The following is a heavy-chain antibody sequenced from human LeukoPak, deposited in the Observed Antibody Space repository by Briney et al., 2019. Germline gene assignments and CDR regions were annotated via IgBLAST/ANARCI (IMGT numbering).Heavy chain of an antibody. CDR2: ISSSSSYT. CDR3: ARDGAGYCSGGSCYLNWFDP. Sequence: GGSLRLSCAASGFTFSDYYMSWIREAPGKGLEWVSYISSSSSYTNYADSVKSRFTISRDNAKNSLYLQMNGLRAEDTAVYYCARDGAGYCSGGSCYLNWFDPWGQGTLVTVSS. J-gene: IGHJ5*02. CDR1: GFTFSDYY. V-gene: IGHV3-11*06. D-gene: IGHD2-15*01.